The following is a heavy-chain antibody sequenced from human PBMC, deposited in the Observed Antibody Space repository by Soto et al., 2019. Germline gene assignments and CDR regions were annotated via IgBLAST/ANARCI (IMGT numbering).Heavy chain of an antibody. CDR3: ARENDSSGYYPADV. CDR1: GGSISSGGYS. CDR2: IYHSGIT. Sequence: PSETLSLTCAVSGGSISSGGYSWSWIRQPPGKGLEWIGYIYHSGITYYNPSLKSRITISLDRSRNHFSLKLSSVTAADTAVYYCARENDSSGYYPADVWGQGTTVTVS. V-gene: IGHV4-30-2*01. D-gene: IGHD3-22*01. J-gene: IGHJ6*02.